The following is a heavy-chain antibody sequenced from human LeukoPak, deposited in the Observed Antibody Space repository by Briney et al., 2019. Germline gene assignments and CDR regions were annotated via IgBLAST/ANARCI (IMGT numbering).Heavy chain of an antibody. V-gene: IGHV1-18*01. CDR3: ARDYYYGSGSYSPFDC. Sequence: GAAVKDSCKASGYTFTSYGISWVRQPPGQGLEWMGWISAYSGNTNYAQKLPGRATMTTDTSTSTAYMELRSLRSDDTAVYYCARDYYYGSGSYSPFDCWGQGRLVSVSS. J-gene: IGHJ4*01. CDR1: GYTFTSYG. CDR2: ISAYSGNT. D-gene: IGHD3-10*01.